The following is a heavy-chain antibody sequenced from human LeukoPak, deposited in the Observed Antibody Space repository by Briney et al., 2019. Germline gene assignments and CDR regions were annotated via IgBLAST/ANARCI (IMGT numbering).Heavy chain of an antibody. CDR2: IYYSGST. D-gene: IGHD4-11*01. V-gene: IGHV4-39*07. J-gene: IGHJ4*02. CDR1: GGSISSSSYY. Sequence: SETLSLTCTVSGGSISSSSYYWGWIRQPPGKGLEWIGSIYYSGSTYYNPSLKSRVTISVDTSKNQFSLKLSSVTAADTAVYYCARVTTWGYFDYWGQGTLVTVSS. CDR3: ARVTTWGYFDY.